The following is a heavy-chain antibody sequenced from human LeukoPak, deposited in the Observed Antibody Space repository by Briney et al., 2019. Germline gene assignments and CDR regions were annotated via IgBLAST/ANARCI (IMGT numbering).Heavy chain of an antibody. CDR3: ARSRWEWLLPY. Sequence: GGSLRLSCAASGFTFSSYWMSWVRKAPGKGLEWVANIKQDGSEKYYVDSVKGRFTISRDNAKNSLYLQMNSLRAEDTAVYYCARSRWEWLLPYWGQGTLVTVSS. CDR2: IKQDGSEK. D-gene: IGHD3-3*01. CDR1: GFTFSSYW. V-gene: IGHV3-7*03. J-gene: IGHJ4*02.